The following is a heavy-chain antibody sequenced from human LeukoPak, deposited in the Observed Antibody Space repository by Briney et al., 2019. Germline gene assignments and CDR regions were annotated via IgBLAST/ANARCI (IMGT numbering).Heavy chain of an antibody. CDR1: GGTFSSYT. CDR2: IIPILGIA. D-gene: IGHD2-21*01. CDR3: ARDKRFAGGGDY. Sequence: SVKVSCKASGGTFSSYTISWVRQDPGQGLEWMGRIIPILGIANYAQKFQGTVTITADKSTSTAYPELSSLRSEDTAVYYCARDKRFAGGGDYWGQGTLVTVSS. V-gene: IGHV1-69*04. J-gene: IGHJ4*02.